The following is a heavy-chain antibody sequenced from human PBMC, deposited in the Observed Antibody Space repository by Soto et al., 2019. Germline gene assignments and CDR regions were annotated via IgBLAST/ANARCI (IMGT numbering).Heavy chain of an antibody. V-gene: IGHV1-69*02. CDR2: IIPILGIA. J-gene: IGHJ4*02. CDR1: GGTFSSYT. CDR3: ARGGRPEAYCGGDCQISFDY. D-gene: IGHD2-21*02. Sequence: QVQLVQSGAEVKKPGSSVKVSCKASGGTFSSYTISWVRQAPGQGLEWMGRIIPILGIANYAQKFQGRVTITADKSTSTAYMELSSLRSEDTAVYYCARGGRPEAYCGGDCQISFDYWGQGTLVTVSS.